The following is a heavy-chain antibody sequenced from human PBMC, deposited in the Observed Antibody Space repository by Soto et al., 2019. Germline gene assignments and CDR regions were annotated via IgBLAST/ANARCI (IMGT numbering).Heavy chain of an antibody. Sequence: GGSLRLSCAASGFTFSSYAMHWVRQAPGKGLEGVAVISYDGSNKYYADSVKGRFTVSRDNSKNTLYLQMNSLRAEDTAVYYCARRYGSGSYFIYYYSYGMDVWGQGTTVTVSS. J-gene: IGHJ6*02. D-gene: IGHD3-10*01. CDR3: ARRYGSGSYFIYYYSYGMDV. V-gene: IGHV3-30-3*01. CDR2: ISYDGSNK. CDR1: GFTFSSYA.